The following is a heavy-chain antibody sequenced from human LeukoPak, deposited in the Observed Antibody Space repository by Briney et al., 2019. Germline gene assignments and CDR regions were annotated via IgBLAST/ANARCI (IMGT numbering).Heavy chain of an antibody. Sequence: GGSLRLSCAASGFIFTDYWMHWVRQGPGKELVWVARISGDGRGTTYADSVKGRFTISRDNAKNSLYLQMNSLRAEDTAVYYCAREIFWSGYFSNLHFDYWGRGTLVTVSS. CDR3: AREIFWSGYFSNLHFDY. CDR2: ISGDGRGT. CDR1: GFIFTDYW. D-gene: IGHD3-3*01. V-gene: IGHV3-74*01. J-gene: IGHJ4*02.